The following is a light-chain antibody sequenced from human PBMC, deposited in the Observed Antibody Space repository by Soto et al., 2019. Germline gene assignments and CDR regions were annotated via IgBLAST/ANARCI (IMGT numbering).Light chain of an antibody. CDR1: SSNLGAGYD. CDR3: QSYDSSVSGYVV. CDR2: GTN. V-gene: IGLV1-40*01. Sequence: QAVVTQPPSVSGAPGQWVTISCTGSSSNLGAGYDVHWYQQLPGTAPKLLIYGTNNRPSGVPDRFSGSKSGTSASLAIPGLQAEDDADYYCQSYDSSVSGYVVFGGGTKLTVL. J-gene: IGLJ2*01.